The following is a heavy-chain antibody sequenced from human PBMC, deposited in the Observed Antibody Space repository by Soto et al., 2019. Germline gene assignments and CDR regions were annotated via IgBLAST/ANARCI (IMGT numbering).Heavy chain of an antibody. J-gene: IGHJ5*02. V-gene: IGHV1-18*01. CDR2: ISAYNGNT. D-gene: IGHD3-22*01. CDR3: ARDWRNYYDSSGPSWFDP. CDR1: GYTFTSYG. Sequence: ASVNVSCKASGYTFTSYGISWVRQAPGQGLEWMGWISAYNGNTNYAQKLQGRVTMTTDTSTSTAYMELRSLRSDDTAVYYCARDWRNYYDSSGPSWFDPWGQGTLVTVSS.